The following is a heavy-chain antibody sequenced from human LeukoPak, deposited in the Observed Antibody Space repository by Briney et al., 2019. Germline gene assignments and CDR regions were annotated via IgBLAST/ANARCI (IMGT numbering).Heavy chain of an antibody. Sequence: WIRQPPGKGLEWVANINQDGSEEYYVDSVKGRFTISRDNAKNSLYLHMNSLSAEDTTVYYCARLSSASGTYSPHYFDYWGQGTLVTVSS. J-gene: IGHJ4*02. CDR2: INQDGSEE. CDR3: ARLSSASGTYSPHYFDY. V-gene: IGHV3-7*01. D-gene: IGHD3-10*01.